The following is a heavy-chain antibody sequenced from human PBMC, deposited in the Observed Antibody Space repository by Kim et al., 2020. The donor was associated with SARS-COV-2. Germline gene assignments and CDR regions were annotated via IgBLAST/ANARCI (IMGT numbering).Heavy chain of an antibody. J-gene: IGHJ6*02. V-gene: IGHV1-69*13. Sequence: SVKVSCKASGGTFSSYAISWVRQAPGQGLEWMGGIIPIFGTANYAQKFQGRVTITADESTSTAYMELSSLRSEDTAVYYCATSGAVQIAAAGNDPSRYYYGMDVWGQGTTVTVSS. CDR3: ATSGAVQIAAAGNDPSRYYYGMDV. CDR1: GGTFSSYA. D-gene: IGHD6-13*01. CDR2: IIPIFGTA.